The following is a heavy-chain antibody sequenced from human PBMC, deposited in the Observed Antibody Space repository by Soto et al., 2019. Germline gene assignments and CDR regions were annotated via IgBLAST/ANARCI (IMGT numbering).Heavy chain of an antibody. CDR2: IKSKTDGGTT. CDR1: GFTFSNAW. J-gene: IGHJ4*01. CDR3: TTDSGIVALAVFDY. D-gene: IGHD1-26*01. Sequence: GGSLRLSCAASGFTFSNAWMSWVRQAPGKGLEWVGRIKSKTDGGTTDYAAPVKGRFTISRDDSKNTLYLQMNSLKTEDTAVYYCTTDSGIVALAVFDYWVHGTLVTVSS. V-gene: IGHV3-15*01.